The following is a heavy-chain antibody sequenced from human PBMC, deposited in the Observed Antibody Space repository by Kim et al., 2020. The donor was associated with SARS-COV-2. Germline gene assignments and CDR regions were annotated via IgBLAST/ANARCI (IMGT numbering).Heavy chain of an antibody. J-gene: IGHJ5*02. CDR1: GFTFSGYA. CDR3: ARSGSGSYFNWFDP. Sequence: GGSLRLSCAASGFTFSGYAMHWVRQAPGKGLEWVADISYDGSNKYYAYSVKGRFTISRDNYKNTLYLQMNSLRAEETAVYYWARSGSGSYFNWFDPWGQGTLVTVSS. D-gene: IGHD3-10*01. V-gene: IGHV3-30-3*01. CDR2: ISYDGSNK.